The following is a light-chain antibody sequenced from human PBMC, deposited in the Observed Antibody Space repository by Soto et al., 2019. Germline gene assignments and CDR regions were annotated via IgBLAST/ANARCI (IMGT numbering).Light chain of an antibody. J-gene: IGKJ1*01. CDR1: RSIDTW. CDR3: QQYRTFWT. CDR2: KVS. Sequence: DIQMTQSPSTLSASVGDRVTITCRASRSIDTWLAWYQQKPGKVPKVLIYKVSNLQSGVPSRFSGSGSGTEFTLTISSLQPDDFATYYCQQYRTFWTFGQGTKVEVK. V-gene: IGKV1-5*03.